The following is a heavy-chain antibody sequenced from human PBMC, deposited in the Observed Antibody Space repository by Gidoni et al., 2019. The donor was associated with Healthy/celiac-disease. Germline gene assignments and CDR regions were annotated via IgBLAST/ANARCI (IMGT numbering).Heavy chain of an antibody. J-gene: IGHJ4*02. V-gene: IGHV3-23*01. D-gene: IGHD1-26*01. Sequence: EVQLLESGGGLVQPGGSLRLSCAASGFPFSSYAMGWVRQAPGKGLEWVSAISGSGGSTYYADSVKGRFTISRDNSKNTLYLQMNSLRAEDTAVYYCAKEDVGVTYGPYFDYWGQGTLVTVSS. CDR2: ISGSGGST. CDR3: AKEDVGVTYGPYFDY. CDR1: GFPFSSYA.